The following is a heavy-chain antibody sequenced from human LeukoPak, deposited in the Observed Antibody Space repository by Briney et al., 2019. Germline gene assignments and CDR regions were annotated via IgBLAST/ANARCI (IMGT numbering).Heavy chain of an antibody. CDR2: IYHSGST. CDR1: GYSISSGYY. V-gene: IGHV4-38-2*02. CDR3: AGQYTVYDAFDY. Sequence: SETLSLTRTVSGYSISSGYYWGWIRQPPGKGLEWIGSIYHSGSTYYNPSLKSRVTISVATSKNQFSLKLSSLTAADTAVYYCAGQYTVYDAFDYWGQGTLVAVSS. J-gene: IGHJ4*02. D-gene: IGHD5/OR15-5a*01.